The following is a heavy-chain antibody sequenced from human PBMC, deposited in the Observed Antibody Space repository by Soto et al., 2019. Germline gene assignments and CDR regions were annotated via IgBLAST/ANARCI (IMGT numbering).Heavy chain of an antibody. V-gene: IGHV1-69*13. CDR1: GGTFSSYA. J-gene: IGHJ6*02. CDR2: IIPIFGTA. CDR3: ARGWAAARTGVYSSSWYNYYYYGMDV. D-gene: IGHD6-13*01. Sequence: SVKVSCKASGGTFSSYAISWVRQAPGQGLEWMGGIIPIFGTANYAQKFQGRVTITADESTSTAYMELSSLRSEDTAVYYRARGWAAARTGVYSSSWYNYYYYGMDVWGQGTTVTVSS.